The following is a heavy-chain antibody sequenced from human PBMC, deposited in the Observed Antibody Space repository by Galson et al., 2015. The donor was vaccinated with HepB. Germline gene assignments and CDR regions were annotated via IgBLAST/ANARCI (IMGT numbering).Heavy chain of an antibody. D-gene: IGHD2-2*01. Sequence: SLRLSCAASGFTFSSYGMHWVRQAPGKGLEWVAVISYDGSNKYYADSVKGRFTISRDNSKNTLYLQMNSLRAEDTAVYYCAKVSRYCSSTSCYRGYYYYYGMDVWGQGTTVTVSS. J-gene: IGHJ6*02. CDR3: AKVSRYCSSTSCYRGYYYYYGMDV. CDR1: GFTFSSYG. CDR2: ISYDGSNK. V-gene: IGHV3-30*18.